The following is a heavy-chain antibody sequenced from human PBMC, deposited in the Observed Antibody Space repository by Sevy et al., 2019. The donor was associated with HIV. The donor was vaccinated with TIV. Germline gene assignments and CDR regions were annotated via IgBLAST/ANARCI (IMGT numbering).Heavy chain of an antibody. Sequence: ASVKVSCKASEYTFTGYYIHWVRQAHGQGLEWMGCINPDTGVTSYVQKLQGRLSMTRNTSMSTANIELRSLSPNDTAEYFCARRICGGAKCYEDYYYAMDVWGQGTTVTVSS. CDR3: ARRICGGAKCYEDYYYAMDV. D-gene: IGHD2-21*01. J-gene: IGHJ6*02. V-gene: IGHV1-2*02. CDR2: INPDTGVT. CDR1: EYTFTGYY.